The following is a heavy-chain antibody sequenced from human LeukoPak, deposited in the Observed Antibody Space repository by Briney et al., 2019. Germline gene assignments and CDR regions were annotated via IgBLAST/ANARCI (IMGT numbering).Heavy chain of an antibody. CDR1: GGSFSGYS. CDR3: ARGVVVVLGDYYYYYGMDV. Sequence: SETLSLTCAVYGGSFSGYSWSWTRQPPGKGLEWVGEINHSGSTNYNPTLKSRVTISVDTSKNQYSLKLSSVTAADTAVYYCARGVVVVLGDYYYYYGMDVWGQGTTVTVSS. V-gene: IGHV4-34*01. D-gene: IGHD2-15*01. CDR2: INHSGST. J-gene: IGHJ6*02.